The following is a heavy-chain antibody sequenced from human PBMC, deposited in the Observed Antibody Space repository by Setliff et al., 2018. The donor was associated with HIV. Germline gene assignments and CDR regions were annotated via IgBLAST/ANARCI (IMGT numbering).Heavy chain of an antibody. D-gene: IGHD2-15*01. CDR3: GRVAGYCAPSRCYGYNAFDI. CDR1: GGSVSTSSYS. CDR2: IYHTGKT. Sequence: SETLSLTCTVSGGSVSTSSYSWGWIRQPPEKGLEWIGTIYHTGKTYYNSSLNSRVTIAVDTSKDQSSLNLSTVTAADTAVYYCGRVAGYCAPSRCYGYNAFDIWGPGTMVTVSS. J-gene: IGHJ3*02. V-gene: IGHV4-39*01.